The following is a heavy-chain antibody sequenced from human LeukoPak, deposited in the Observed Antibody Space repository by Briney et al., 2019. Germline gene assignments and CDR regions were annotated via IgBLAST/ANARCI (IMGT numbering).Heavy chain of an antibody. Sequence: PSETLSLTCTVSGGSISSYYWSWIRQPAGKGLEWIGRIYTSGSTNYNPSLKSRVTMSVDTSKNQFSLKLSSVTAADTAVYYCARDSRYSSSPVPFDYWGQGTLVTVSS. D-gene: IGHD6-6*01. J-gene: IGHJ4*02. CDR1: GGSISSYY. CDR2: IYTSGST. V-gene: IGHV4-4*07. CDR3: ARDSRYSSSPVPFDY.